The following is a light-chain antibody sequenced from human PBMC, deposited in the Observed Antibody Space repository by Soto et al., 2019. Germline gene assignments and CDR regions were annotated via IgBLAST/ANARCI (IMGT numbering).Light chain of an antibody. CDR2: KVS. CDR3: TSPTPGSLDV. V-gene: IGLV2-14*01. Sequence: QSALTQPASVSGSPGQSITISCTGTSSDVGGYNYVSWYQQYPGRVPKLLIYKVSNRPGGISNRFSGSQSGNPASLTISGLQAEDVADYCCTSPTPGSLDVFGAGTKVTVL. J-gene: IGLJ1*01. CDR1: SSDVGGYNY.